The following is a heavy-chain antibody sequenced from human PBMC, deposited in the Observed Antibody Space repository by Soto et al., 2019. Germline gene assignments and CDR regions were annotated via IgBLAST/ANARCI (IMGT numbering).Heavy chain of an antibody. D-gene: IGHD4-17*01. V-gene: IGHV4-30-4*08. J-gene: IGHJ6*02. CDR2: IYYNGNT. CDR3: ARATTVTSSFFYYGLDV. Sequence: PSETLSLTCTVSGGSISSYYWSWIRQPPGKGLEWIGHIYYNGNTYYNPSLKSRLTMSLDTSQNQFSMHLTSVIAADSAVYFCARATTVTSSFFYYGLDVWGQRTTVTVSS. CDR1: GGSISSYY.